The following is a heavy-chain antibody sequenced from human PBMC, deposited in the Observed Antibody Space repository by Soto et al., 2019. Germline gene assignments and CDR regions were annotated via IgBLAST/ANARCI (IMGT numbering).Heavy chain of an antibody. D-gene: IGHD3-3*01. J-gene: IGHJ6*02. Sequence: SETLSLTCTVSGGSISSSIYYWGWIRQPPGKGLEWIGSIYYSGSTYYNPSLKSRVTISVDTSKNQFSLKLSSVTAADTAVYYCARTYYDFWSGYYNYYYGMDVWGQGTTVT. CDR1: GGSISSSIYY. V-gene: IGHV4-39*01. CDR3: ARTYYDFWSGYYNYYYGMDV. CDR2: IYYSGST.